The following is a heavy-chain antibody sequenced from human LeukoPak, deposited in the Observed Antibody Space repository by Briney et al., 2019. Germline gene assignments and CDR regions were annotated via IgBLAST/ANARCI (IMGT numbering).Heavy chain of an antibody. CDR1: GYSISSGYY. V-gene: IGHV4-38-2*01. J-gene: IGHJ6*03. D-gene: IGHD1-26*01. Sequence: PSETLSLTCAVSGYSISSGYYWGWIRQPPGKGLEWIGSIYHSGSTYYNPSLKSRVTISVDTSKNQFSLKLSSVTAADTAVYYCARHFSGSYYYYYYYMDVWGKGTTVTVSS. CDR3: ARHFSGSYYYYYYYMDV. CDR2: IYHSGST.